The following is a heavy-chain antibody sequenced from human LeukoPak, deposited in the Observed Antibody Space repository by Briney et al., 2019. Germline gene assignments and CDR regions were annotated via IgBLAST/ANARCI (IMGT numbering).Heavy chain of an antibody. D-gene: IGHD2-21*02. Sequence: AASVKVSCKPSGYTFTGHYIHWVRQAPGQGLEWMGWINPNSGGTNFAQKFQGRVTMTRDTSISTAYMELTRLGSDDTAVYYCAREAHLVVVTDILAYYFDYWGQGTLVTVSS. CDR3: AREAHLVVVTDILAYYFDY. J-gene: IGHJ4*02. CDR2: INPNSGGT. V-gene: IGHV1-2*02. CDR1: GYTFTGHY.